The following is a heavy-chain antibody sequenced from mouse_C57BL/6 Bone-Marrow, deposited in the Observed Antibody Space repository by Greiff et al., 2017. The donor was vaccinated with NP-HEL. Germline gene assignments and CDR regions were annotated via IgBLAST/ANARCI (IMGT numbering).Heavy chain of an antibody. D-gene: IGHD1-1*01. Sequence: EVKLVESGGGLVKPGGSLKLSCAASGFTFSDYGMHWVRQAPEKGLEWVAYISSGSSTIYYAATVKGRFTISRDNAKNTLFLQMTSLRSEDTAMYYCARPEYYYGSSCAMDYWGQGTSVTVSS. CDR3: ARPEYYYGSSCAMDY. CDR2: ISSGSSTI. CDR1: GFTFSDYG. J-gene: IGHJ4*01. V-gene: IGHV5-17*01.